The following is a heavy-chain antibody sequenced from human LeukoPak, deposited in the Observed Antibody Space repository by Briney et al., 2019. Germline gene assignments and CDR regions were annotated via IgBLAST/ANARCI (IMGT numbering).Heavy chain of an antibody. J-gene: IGHJ4*02. Sequence: PGGSLRLSCAASGSSFSSYWMHWVRQAPGKGLVWVSRISGDGRSTSYGDSVKGRFIISRDNAKNTLYLQMNSLRDEDTAVYYCASNTRRNTYGYNDDWGPGTVVTVSS. CDR3: ASNTRRNTYGYNDD. V-gene: IGHV3-74*01. CDR1: GSSFSSYW. CDR2: ISGDGRST. D-gene: IGHD5-18*01.